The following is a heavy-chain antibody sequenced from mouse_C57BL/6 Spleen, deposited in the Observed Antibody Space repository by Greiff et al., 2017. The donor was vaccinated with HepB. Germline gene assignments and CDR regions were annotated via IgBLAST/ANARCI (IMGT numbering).Heavy chain of an antibody. J-gene: IGHJ4*01. CDR1: GFTFSDYG. D-gene: IGHD1-1*01. CDR2: ISSGSSTI. V-gene: IGHV5-17*01. CDR3: ARNYYYGSSFYAMDY. Sequence: EVQGVESGGGLVKPGGSLKLSCAASGFTFSDYGMHWVRQAPEKGLEWVAYISSGSSTIYYADTVKGRFTISRDNAKHTLFLQMTSLRSEDTAMYYCARNYYYGSSFYAMDYWGQGTSVTVSS.